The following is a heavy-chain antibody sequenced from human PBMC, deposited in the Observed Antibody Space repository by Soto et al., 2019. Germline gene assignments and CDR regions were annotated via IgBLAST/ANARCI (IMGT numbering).Heavy chain of an antibody. CDR2: IYYSGSS. CDR1: GASISGSGYY. J-gene: IGHJ4*02. CDR3: ARRNQVPFYYFDY. V-gene: IGHV4-31*03. D-gene: IGHD2-2*01. Sequence: SETLSLTCTVSGASISGSGYYWSWIRQLPGKGLEWIGYIYYSGSSDSNPSLKRRVTISVDTSKNQFSLNLYSVTAADTAVYYSARRNQVPFYYFDYWGQGALVTVSS.